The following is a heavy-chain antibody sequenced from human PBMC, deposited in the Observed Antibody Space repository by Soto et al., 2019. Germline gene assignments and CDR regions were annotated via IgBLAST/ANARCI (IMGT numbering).Heavy chain of an antibody. CDR2: ISISSSVL. D-gene: IGHD3-10*01. CDR3: AKTDRKLPLWFTIGDV. Sequence: GGSLRLSCAAPGSTFSSSEMNWVRQAPGQGLEWVSYISISSSVLYYADSVKGRFIVSRDNSKNTLYMQMSRLKPEDTAVYYCAKTDRKLPLWFTIGDVWGQGTTVTVSS. V-gene: IGHV3-48*03. J-gene: IGHJ6*02. CDR1: GSTFSSSE.